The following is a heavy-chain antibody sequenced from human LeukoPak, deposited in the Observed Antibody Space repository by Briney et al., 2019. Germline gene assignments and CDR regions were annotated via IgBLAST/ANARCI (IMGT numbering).Heavy chain of an antibody. J-gene: IGHJ6*03. CDR1: GYTFTSYD. CDR2: MNPNSGNT. Sequence: ASVKVSCKASGYTFTSYDINWVRQATGQGLEWMGWMNPNSGNTGYAQKFQGRVTITRNTSISTAYMELSSLRSEDTAVYYCAQRSRGYSYGSYFYYMDVWGKGTTVTVSS. V-gene: IGHV1-8*03. D-gene: IGHD5-18*01. CDR3: AQRSRGYSYGSYFYYMDV.